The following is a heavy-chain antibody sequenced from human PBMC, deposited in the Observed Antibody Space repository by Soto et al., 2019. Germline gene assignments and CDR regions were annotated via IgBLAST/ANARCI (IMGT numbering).Heavy chain of an antibody. V-gene: IGHV1-18*01. CDR3: ARDRTAYFDRGVSIRYGMFV. Sequence: ASVKVSCKASGYTFTTYGITWVRQAPGQGLEWMGWLSTHSGNTYYAQRFQDRVTLTTDTSASTGYMELRSLRSDDTAVYYCARDRTAYFDRGVSIRYGMFVWG. D-gene: IGHD3-9*01. J-gene: IGHJ6*02. CDR2: LSTHSGNT. CDR1: GYTFTTYG.